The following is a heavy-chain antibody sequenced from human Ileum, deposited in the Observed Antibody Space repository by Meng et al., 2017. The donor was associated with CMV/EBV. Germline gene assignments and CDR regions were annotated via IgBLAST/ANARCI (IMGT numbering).Heavy chain of an antibody. J-gene: IGHJ5*02. CDR1: GDSLSNSS. Sequence: QVLLQESCPGLVRPSETLSITCTVSGDSLSNSSWNWIRQSAGSRLEWIGRICGTGTTNYNPSFKSRVTLSLDKSQNQFSLKLSSVTAADTAVYYCARRIREVREISWENWLAPWGQGTLVTVSS. V-gene: IGHV4-4*07. D-gene: IGHD3-10*01. CDR2: ICGTGTT. CDR3: ARRIREVREISWENWLAP.